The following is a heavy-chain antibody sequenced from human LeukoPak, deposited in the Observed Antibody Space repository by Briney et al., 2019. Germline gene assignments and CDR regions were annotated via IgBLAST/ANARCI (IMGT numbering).Heavy chain of an antibody. V-gene: IGHV4-39*01. CDR1: GGSISSSSYY. Sequence: SETLSLTCTVSGGSISSSSYYWGWIRQPPGKGLEWIGSMYYSGSTYYTPSLKSRVTISVDTSKNQFSLKLSSVTAADTAVYYCARGTRYYDFWSGHPYFDYWGQGTLVTVSS. CDR3: ARGTRYYDFWSGHPYFDY. D-gene: IGHD3-3*01. J-gene: IGHJ4*02. CDR2: MYYSGST.